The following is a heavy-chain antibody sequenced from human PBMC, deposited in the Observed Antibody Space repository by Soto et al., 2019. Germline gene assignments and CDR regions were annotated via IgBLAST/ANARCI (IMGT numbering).Heavy chain of an antibody. D-gene: IGHD6-6*01. Sequence: QLQLQESGPGLVKPSETLSLTCTVSGGSITSSSYYWAWIRQPPGKGLEWIGSIYYSGSTYYNPSLKSRVIISVDTSKKQFSLKLSSVTAADTAVYYCARQGGSSSGFYYYYYYMDVWGKGTTVTVSS. CDR2: IYYSGST. V-gene: IGHV4-39*01. J-gene: IGHJ6*03. CDR3: ARQGGSSSGFYYYYYYMDV. CDR1: GGSITSSSYY.